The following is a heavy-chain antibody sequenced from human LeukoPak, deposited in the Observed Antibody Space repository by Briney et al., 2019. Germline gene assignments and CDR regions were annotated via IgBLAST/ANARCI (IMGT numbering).Heavy chain of an antibody. CDR2: MNPNSGNT. J-gene: IGHJ6*02. CDR3: ARVCSLDYNWNTISWYYGMDV. Sequence: ASVKVSCKASGYTFTSYDINWVRQATGQGLEWMGWMNPNSGNTGYAQKFQGRVTMTRNTSISTAYMELSSLRSEDTAVYYCARVCSLDYNWNTISWYYGMDVWGQGTTVTVSS. V-gene: IGHV1-8*01. CDR1: GYTFTSYD. D-gene: IGHD1/OR15-1a*01.